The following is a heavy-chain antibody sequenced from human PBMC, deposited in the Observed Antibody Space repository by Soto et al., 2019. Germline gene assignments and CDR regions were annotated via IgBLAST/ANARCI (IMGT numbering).Heavy chain of an antibody. D-gene: IGHD2-8*01. CDR1: GGSISSGDYY. CDR3: ARNGALDY. Sequence: QVQLQESGPGLVKPSQTLSLTCTVSGGSISSGDYYWSWVRQPPGKGLEWIGYILYSGTTNYNPSLESRLTISVDTSKNQFSLKLTSVTAADTAVYYCARNGALDYWGRGTLVTVSS. J-gene: IGHJ4*02. V-gene: IGHV4-30-4*01. CDR2: ILYSGTT.